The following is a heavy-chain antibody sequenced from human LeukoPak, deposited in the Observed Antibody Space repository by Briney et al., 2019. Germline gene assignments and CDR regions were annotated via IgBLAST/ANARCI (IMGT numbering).Heavy chain of an antibody. CDR1: GFTFSSYA. V-gene: IGHV3-23*01. J-gene: IGHJ6*04. CDR2: ISGSGGST. Sequence: GGSLRLSCAASGFTFSSYAMSWARQAPGKGLEWVSAISGSGGSTYYADSVKGRFTISRDNAKNSLYLQMNSLRAEDTAVYYCAELGITMIGGVWGKGTTVTISS. CDR3: AELGITMIGGV. D-gene: IGHD3-10*02.